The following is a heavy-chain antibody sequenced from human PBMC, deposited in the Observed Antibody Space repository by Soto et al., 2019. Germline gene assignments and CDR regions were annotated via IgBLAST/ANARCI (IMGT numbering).Heavy chain of an antibody. Sequence: EVQLLESGGGLVQPGGSLRLSCAASGFTFSSYAMSWVRQAPGKGLEWVSAISGSGGSTYYADSVKGRFTISRDNSKNTLYLQMNSLRAEDTSVYYCAKDSSSSWYENWFAPWGQGTLVTVSS. CDR1: GFTFSSYA. D-gene: IGHD6-13*01. CDR3: AKDSSSSWYENWFAP. CDR2: ISGSGGST. J-gene: IGHJ5*02. V-gene: IGHV3-23*01.